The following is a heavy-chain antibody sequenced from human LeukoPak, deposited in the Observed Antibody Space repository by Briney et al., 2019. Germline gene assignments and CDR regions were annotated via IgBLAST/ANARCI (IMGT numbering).Heavy chain of an antibody. CDR1: GFTFSSYS. D-gene: IGHD3-3*01. CDR2: ISSSSSYI. J-gene: IGHJ5*02. V-gene: IGHV3-21*04. CDR3: AKAPYYDFWSGYLTGNWFDP. Sequence: PGGSLRLSCAASGFTFSSYSMNWVRQAPGKGLEWVSSISSSSSYIYYADSVKGRFTISRDNAKNSLYLQMNSLRAEDTAVYHCAKAPYYDFWSGYLTGNWFDPWGQGTLVTVSS.